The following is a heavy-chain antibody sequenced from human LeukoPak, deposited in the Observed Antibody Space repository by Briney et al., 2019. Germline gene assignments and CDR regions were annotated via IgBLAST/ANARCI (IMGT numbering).Heavy chain of an antibody. D-gene: IGHD1-26*01. V-gene: IGHV4-59*01. J-gene: IGHJ5*02. CDR1: GGSISSYF. CDR2: IYDSGST. Sequence: PSETLSLTCTVSGGSISSYFWNWIRQPPGKGLDWMGSIYDSGSTNYNPSLKSRVTMSVDMSNNQFSLKLGSVTAADTAVYYCARESSYLQGWRVGDWFDPWGQGTLVTVSS. CDR3: ARESSYLQGWRVGDWFDP.